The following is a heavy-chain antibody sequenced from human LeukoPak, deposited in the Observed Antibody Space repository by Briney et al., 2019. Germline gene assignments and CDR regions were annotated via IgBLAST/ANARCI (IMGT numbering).Heavy chain of an antibody. CDR2: ITYSGGIK. J-gene: IGHJ4*02. CDR3: ARGYRSSASCYPYYIDY. Sequence: GGSLRLSCAASGFTFTSFARTWARQAPGRELEWFAFITYSGGIKYYADSMKGRFTISRVNFTVALSLQINSLRAKDTAVYYCARGYRSSASCYPYYIDYWGQGTLVTVSS. V-gene: IGHV3-23*01. CDR1: GFTFTSFA. D-gene: IGHD2-2*01.